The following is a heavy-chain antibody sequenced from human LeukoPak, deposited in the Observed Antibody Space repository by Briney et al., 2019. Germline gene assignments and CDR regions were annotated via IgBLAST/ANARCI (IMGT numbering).Heavy chain of an antibody. CDR1: GYTFTSHG. Sequence: ASVKVSCKASGYTFTSHGIIWVRQAPGQGLEWMGWVSAYNGNTKYAQKVQGRVTMTTDTSTSTAYMELRSLRSDDTAVYYCARQGPAVAGTVVPHNWFDPWGQGTLVTVSS. V-gene: IGHV1-18*01. CDR2: VSAYNGNT. J-gene: IGHJ5*02. CDR3: ARQGPAVAGTVVPHNWFDP. D-gene: IGHD6-19*01.